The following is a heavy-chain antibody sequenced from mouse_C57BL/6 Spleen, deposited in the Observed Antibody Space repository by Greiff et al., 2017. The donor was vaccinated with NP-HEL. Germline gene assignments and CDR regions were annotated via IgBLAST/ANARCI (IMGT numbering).Heavy chain of an antibody. D-gene: IGHD1-1*01. CDR2: IDPSDSET. J-gene: IGHJ4*01. Sequence: QVQLQQPGAELVRPGSSVKLSCKASGYTFTSYWMHWVKQRPIQGLEWIGNIDPSDSETHYNQKFKDKATLTVDKSSSTAYMQLSSLTSEDSAVYCCARGSSRLYAMDYWGQGTSVTVSS. V-gene: IGHV1-52*01. CDR1: GYTFTSYW. CDR3: ARGSSRLYAMDY.